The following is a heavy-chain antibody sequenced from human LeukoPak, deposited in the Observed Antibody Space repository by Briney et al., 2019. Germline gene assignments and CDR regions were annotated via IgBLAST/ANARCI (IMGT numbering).Heavy chain of an antibody. V-gene: IGHV1-18*01. CDR1: GYTFTSYG. CDR2: LSDYNGNT. J-gene: IGHJ3*02. Sequence: ASVTVSCKASGYTFTSYGISWVRQAPGKGLEWVGWLSDYNGNTNYAQKLQGRVTMTTDTSTSTAYMELRSLRSDDTAVYYCARDQGTIYSSGWNDAFDIWGQGTMVTVSS. CDR3: ARDQGTIYSSGWNDAFDI. D-gene: IGHD6-19*01.